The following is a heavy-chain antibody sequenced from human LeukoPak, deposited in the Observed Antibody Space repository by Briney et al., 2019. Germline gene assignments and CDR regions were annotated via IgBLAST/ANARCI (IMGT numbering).Heavy chain of an antibody. CDR3: ARDFFDSSGYYYPVIGY. CDR1: GFTFSSYS. D-gene: IGHD3-22*01. V-gene: IGHV3-21*01. Sequence: GGSLRLSCAASGFTFSSYSMNWVRQAPGEGLEWVSSISSSSSYIYYADSVKGRFTISRDNAKNSLYLQMNSLRAEDTAVYYCARDFFDSSGYYYPVIGYWGQGTLVTVSS. J-gene: IGHJ4*02. CDR2: ISSSSSYI.